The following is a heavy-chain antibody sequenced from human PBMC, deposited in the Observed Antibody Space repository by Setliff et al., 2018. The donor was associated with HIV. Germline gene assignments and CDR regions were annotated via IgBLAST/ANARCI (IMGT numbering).Heavy chain of an antibody. J-gene: IGHJ6*02. CDR3: ARKLRPGYGMDV. CDR2: ISSGGRTM. Sequence: GGSLRLSCAASGFTFSDYYMSWIRQAPGMGLEWVSYISSGGRTMYYADSVKGRFTISRDNAKKSLYLQMNDLRAEDTAVYYCARKLRPGYGMDVWGQGTPVTVSS. CDR1: GFTFSDYY. V-gene: IGHV3-11*04. D-gene: IGHD3-10*01.